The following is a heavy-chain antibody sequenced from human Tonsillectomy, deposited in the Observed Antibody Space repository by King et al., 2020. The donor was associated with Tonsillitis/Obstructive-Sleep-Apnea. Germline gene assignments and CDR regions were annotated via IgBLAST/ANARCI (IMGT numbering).Heavy chain of an antibody. Sequence: QLVQSGAEVKKPGASVKVSCKASGYTFTRYAISWVRQAPGQGLEWMGWISAYNGNTDYAQKIQGRVTMTTDTSTSTAYMELRSLRSGDTAVYYCASHDYGDQYYFDYWGQGTLVTVSS. D-gene: IGHD4-17*01. V-gene: IGHV1-18*01. CDR3: ASHDYGDQYYFDY. CDR1: GYTFTRYA. J-gene: IGHJ4*02. CDR2: ISAYNGNT.